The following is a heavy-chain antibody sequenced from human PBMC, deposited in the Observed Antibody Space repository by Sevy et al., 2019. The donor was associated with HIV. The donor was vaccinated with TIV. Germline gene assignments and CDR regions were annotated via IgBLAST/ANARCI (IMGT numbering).Heavy chain of an antibody. Sequence: SETLSLTCTVSGGSISTSSYYWGWIRQSPGKGLEWIGSIYYSGSTYYNPSLKSRVTISVDTSKNQFSLKLSSVTAADTAVYYCARNYYYDSSGYAYYYYYGMDVWGQGTTVTVSS. CDR3: ARNYYYDSSGYAYYYYYGMDV. J-gene: IGHJ6*02. CDR1: GGSISTSSYY. D-gene: IGHD3-22*01. CDR2: IYYSGST. V-gene: IGHV4-39*07.